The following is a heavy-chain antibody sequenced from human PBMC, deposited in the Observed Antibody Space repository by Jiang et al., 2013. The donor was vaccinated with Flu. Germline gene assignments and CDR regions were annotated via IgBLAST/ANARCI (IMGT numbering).Heavy chain of an antibody. V-gene: IGHV4-39*07. J-gene: IGHJ5*02. CDR1: GGSISSSAFY. CDR3: ARVDSNCSGGSCYSEVFDP. D-gene: IGHD2-15*01. CDR2: VYYSGST. Sequence: TLSLTCIVSGGSISSSAFYWGWIRQPPGKGLEWIGSVYYSGSTYYNPSLKSRVTMSVDTSKNQFSLKLSSVTAADTAVYYCARVDSNCSGGSCYSEVFDPWGQGTLVTVSS.